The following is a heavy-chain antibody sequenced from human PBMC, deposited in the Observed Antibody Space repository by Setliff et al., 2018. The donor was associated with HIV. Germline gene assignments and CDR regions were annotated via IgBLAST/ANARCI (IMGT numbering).Heavy chain of an antibody. CDR3: ARGCNGGNCYHGSGWFDP. D-gene: IGHD2-15*01. CDR1: GYTFSYYA. J-gene: IGHJ5*02. V-gene: IGHV7-4-1*02. Sequence: ASVKVSCKASGYTFSYYAVNWVRQAPGQGLEWMGRINTNTGNPTYAQGVTGRFVFSLDTSVSTAYLQISSLKAEDTAMYYCARGCNGGNCYHGSGWFDPWGQGTLVTVSS. CDR2: INTNTGNP.